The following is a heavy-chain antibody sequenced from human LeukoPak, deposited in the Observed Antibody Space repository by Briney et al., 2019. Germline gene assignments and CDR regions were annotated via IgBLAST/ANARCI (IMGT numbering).Heavy chain of an antibody. CDR1: GFTFSRHS. D-gene: IGHD1-26*01. V-gene: IGHV3-30*02. CDR2: IRFDGSNT. J-gene: IGHJ4*02. CDR3: AKDPTRKGMVAYFDY. Sequence: GGSLRLSCAASGFTFSRHSINWVRQAPGKGLEWVSIIRFDGSNTYYADSVKGRFTISRDNSKNTLYLQMNSLRAEDTAVYYCAKDPTRKGMVAYFDYWGQGTLVTVSS.